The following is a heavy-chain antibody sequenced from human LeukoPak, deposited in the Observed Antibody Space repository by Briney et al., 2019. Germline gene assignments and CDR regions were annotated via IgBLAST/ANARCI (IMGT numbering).Heavy chain of an antibody. D-gene: IGHD3-22*01. CDR3: ARVAASSGYFAQYYYYGMDV. CDR1: GGSISSYY. CDR2: IYYSGST. J-gene: IGHJ6*02. V-gene: IGHV4-59*01. Sequence: SETLSLTCTVSGGSISSYYWSWIRQPPGKGLEWIGYIYYSGSTNYNPSLKSRVTISVDTSKTQFSLKLSSVTAADTAVYYCARVAASSGYFAQYYYYGMDVWGQGTTVTVSS.